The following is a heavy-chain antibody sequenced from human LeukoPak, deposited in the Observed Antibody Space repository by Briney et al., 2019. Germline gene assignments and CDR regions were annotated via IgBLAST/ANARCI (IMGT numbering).Heavy chain of an antibody. CDR2: INPNSGGT. CDR1: GYTFTGSY. D-gene: IGHD2-2*01. V-gene: IGHV1-2*02. CDR3: ARESKLVPATFDI. J-gene: IGHJ3*02. Sequence: ASVKVSCKASGYTFTGSYMHWVRQAPGQGLEWMGWINPNSGGTNYAQKFQGRVTMTRDTSISTAYMELSRLRSDDTAVYYCARESKLVPATFDIWGQGTLVAVSS.